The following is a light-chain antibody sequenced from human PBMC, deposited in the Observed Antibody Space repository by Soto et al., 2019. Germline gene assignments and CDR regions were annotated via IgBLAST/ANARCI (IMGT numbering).Light chain of an antibody. CDR2: TAS. CDR3: QKYVSAPWT. Sequence: DIQMTQSPSSLSASVRDRVTITCRASQGISHYLAWYQQKPGKVPKLLIYTASTLQSGVPSRFSGSGSGTDFTLSISSLQPDDVATYFCQKYVSAPWTFGQGTKVEMK. J-gene: IGKJ1*01. V-gene: IGKV1-27*01. CDR1: QGISHY.